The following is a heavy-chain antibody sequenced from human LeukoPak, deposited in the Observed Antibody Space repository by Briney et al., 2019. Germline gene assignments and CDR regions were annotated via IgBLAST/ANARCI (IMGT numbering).Heavy chain of an antibody. J-gene: IGHJ4*02. CDR2: ISGSGGIT. Sequence: GGSLRLSCAAFGFTFSSYALSWVRQAPGKGLEWVSGISGSGGITYYADSVKGRFTISRDNSKNTLFLQMNSLRAEDTAVYYCAKGWDASGRIYFDYWGQGALATVSS. D-gene: IGHD3-10*01. CDR3: AKGWDASGRIYFDY. V-gene: IGHV3-23*01. CDR1: GFTFSSYA.